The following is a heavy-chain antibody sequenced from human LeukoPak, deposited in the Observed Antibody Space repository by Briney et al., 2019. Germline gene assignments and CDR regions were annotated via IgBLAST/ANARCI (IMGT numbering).Heavy chain of an antibody. J-gene: IGHJ4*02. D-gene: IGHD3-22*01. CDR3: ARDLYYYDSSGFDY. CDR2: IKQDGSEK. V-gene: IGHV3-7*01. Sequence: PGGSLMLSCAASGFTFSSYWMSWVRQAPGKGLEGVANIKQDGSEKYYVDSVKGRFTISRDNAKNSLYLQMNSLRAEDTAVYYCARDLYYYDSSGFDYWGQGTLVTVSS. CDR1: GFTFSSYW.